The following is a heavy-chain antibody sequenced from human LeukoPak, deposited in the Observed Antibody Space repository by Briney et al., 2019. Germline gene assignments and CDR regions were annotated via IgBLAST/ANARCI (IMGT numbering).Heavy chain of an antibody. D-gene: IGHD3-16*01. V-gene: IGHV1-46*01. CDR2: INPSGGST. Sequence: ASVKVSCKASGYTFTSYYMHWVRQAPGQGLEWMGIINPSGGSTSYAQKFQGRVTMTRDTSISTAFVELSRLRSDDTAVYYCASPRLMMGELWGQGTMVTVSS. CDR1: GYTFTSYY. J-gene: IGHJ3*01. CDR3: ASPRLMMGEL.